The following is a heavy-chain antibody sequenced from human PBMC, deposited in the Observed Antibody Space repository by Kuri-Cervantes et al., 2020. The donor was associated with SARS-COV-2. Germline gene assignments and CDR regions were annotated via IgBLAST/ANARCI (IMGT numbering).Heavy chain of an antibody. D-gene: IGHD2-21*01. CDR2: INSDGSST. V-gene: IGHV3-74*01. Sequence: GEALKISCAASGFNFSDYYMSLVRQAPGKGLEWVSRINSDGSSTSYPDSLKGRFTISRDNAKNTLYLQMNSLRAEGTAVYYCARGRIGDGAFDIWGQGTMVTVSS. CDR3: ARGRIGDGAFDI. J-gene: IGHJ3*02. CDR1: GFNFSDYY.